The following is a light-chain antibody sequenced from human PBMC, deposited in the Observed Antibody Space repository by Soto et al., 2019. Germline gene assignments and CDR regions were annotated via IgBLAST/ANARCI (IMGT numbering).Light chain of an antibody. CDR1: SSDVGGYQY. Sequence: QSALTQPPSASGSPGQSVTISCTGTSSDVGGYQYVSWYQQYPGKAPKLMIYAVNKRPSGVPDRFSGSRSGNTASLTVSGLQAEDEADYYCSSYAGSNNYDFGTGTKVTVL. CDR3: SSYAGSNNYD. CDR2: AVN. J-gene: IGLJ1*01. V-gene: IGLV2-8*01.